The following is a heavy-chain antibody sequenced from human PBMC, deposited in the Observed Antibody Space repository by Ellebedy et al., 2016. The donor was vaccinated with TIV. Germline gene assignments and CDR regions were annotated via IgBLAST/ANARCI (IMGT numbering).Heavy chain of an antibody. Sequence: GESLKISCAASGFTFSLYDMNWVRQAPGKGLEWVANIKQDGSEKYYVDSVKGRFTISRDNAKNSLYLQMNSLRAEDTAVYYCAGRAYNWNDGSLFDYWGQGTLVTVSS. CDR1: GFTFSLYD. D-gene: IGHD1-1*01. CDR2: IKQDGSEK. V-gene: IGHV3-7*03. J-gene: IGHJ4*02. CDR3: AGRAYNWNDGSLFDY.